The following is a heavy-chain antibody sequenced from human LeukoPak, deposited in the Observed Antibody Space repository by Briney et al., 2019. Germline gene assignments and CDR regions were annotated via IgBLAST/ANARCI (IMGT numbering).Heavy chain of an antibody. Sequence: PSETLSLTCTVSGGSISSYYWSWIRQPLGKGLEWIGYIYYSGSTNYNPSLKSRVTISVDTSKNQFSLKLSSVTAADTAVYYCARVIRGALRAAVFDIWGQGTMVTVSS. CDR2: IYYSGST. J-gene: IGHJ3*02. CDR1: GGSISSYY. D-gene: IGHD3-10*01. V-gene: IGHV4-59*01. CDR3: ARVIRGALRAAVFDI.